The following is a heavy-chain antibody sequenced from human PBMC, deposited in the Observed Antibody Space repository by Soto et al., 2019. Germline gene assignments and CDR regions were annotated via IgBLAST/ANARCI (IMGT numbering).Heavy chain of an antibody. V-gene: IGHV5-51*01. Sequence: PGESLKISCKASGYSFTSYWIGWVRQMPGKGLEWMGVIYPTDSDSRYSPSFQGQVTISADKSIRTVYLQWSSLKASDTAMYYCARLPALDSRSSGYFGYWGQGALVTGSS. D-gene: IGHD3-22*01. CDR2: IYPTDSDS. CDR3: ARLPALDSRSSGYFGY. J-gene: IGHJ4*02. CDR1: GYSFTSYW.